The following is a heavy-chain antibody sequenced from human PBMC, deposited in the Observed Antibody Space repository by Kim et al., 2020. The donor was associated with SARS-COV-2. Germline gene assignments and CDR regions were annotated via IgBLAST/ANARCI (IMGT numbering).Heavy chain of an antibody. J-gene: IGHJ1*01. CDR1: GFTFNIYA. CDR3: AEISSGSSGWFEYFQH. D-gene: IGHD6-19*01. Sequence: GGSLRLSCAASGFTFNIYAMSWVRQAPGKGLEWVSGIRGSGESTTYADSVKGRFTISRDNSKNTLYLQMDRLRVDDTALYYCAEISSGSSGWFEYFQHWGQGTLVIVSS. CDR2: IRGSGEST. V-gene: IGHV3-23*01.